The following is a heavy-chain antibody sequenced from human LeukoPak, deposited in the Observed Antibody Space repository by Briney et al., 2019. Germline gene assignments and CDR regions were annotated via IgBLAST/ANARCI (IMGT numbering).Heavy chain of an antibody. CDR2: ISYDGSNK. CDR3: AKGPGRDDSSGYHLDY. Sequence: GGSLRLSCAASGFTFSSYGMHWVRQAPGKGLEWVAVISYDGSNKYYADSVKGRFTISRDNSKNTLYLQMNSLGAEDTAVYYCAKGPGRDDSSGYHLDYWGQGTLVTVSS. J-gene: IGHJ4*02. D-gene: IGHD3-22*01. CDR1: GFTFSSYG. V-gene: IGHV3-30*18.